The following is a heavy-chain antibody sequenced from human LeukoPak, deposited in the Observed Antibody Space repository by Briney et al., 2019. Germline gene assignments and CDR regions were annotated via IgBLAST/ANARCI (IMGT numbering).Heavy chain of an antibody. D-gene: IGHD2-2*03. V-gene: IGHV1-69*02. CDR2: IIPILGIA. CDR3: ASGYCSSTSCYLYYMDV. J-gene: IGHJ6*03. Sequence: GSSVKVSCKAPGGTFSSYTISWVRQAPGQGLEWMGRIIPILGIANYAQKLQGRVTITADKSTSTAYMELSSPRSEDTAVYYCASGYCSSTSCYLYYMDVWGKGTTVTVSS. CDR1: GGTFSSYT.